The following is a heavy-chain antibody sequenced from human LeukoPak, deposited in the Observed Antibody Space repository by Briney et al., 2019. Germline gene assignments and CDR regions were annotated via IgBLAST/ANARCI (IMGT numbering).Heavy chain of an antibody. CDR3: ARDIRYYYYYWTS. V-gene: IGHV1-46*01. CDR2: INPSSGST. J-gene: IGHJ6*03. CDR1: GYTFTSYY. D-gene: IGHD2-21*01. Sequence: ASVKVSCKASGYTFTSYYMNWVRQAPGQGLEWMGLINPSSGSTSYAQKFQGRVTMTRDTSTSTVYMELRSLRSEDTAVYYCARDIRYYYYYWTSGAKGPRSPSP.